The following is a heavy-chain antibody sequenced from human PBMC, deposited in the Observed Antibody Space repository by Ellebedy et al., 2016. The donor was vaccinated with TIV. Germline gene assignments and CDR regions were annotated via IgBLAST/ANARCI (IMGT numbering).Heavy chain of an antibody. J-gene: IGHJ4*02. Sequence: GESLKISCAASGFTFRDYWMSWVRQAPGKGLEWVANIKEGEIEKYYVDSVKGRFTVSRDNAKNSLYLQMNSLRAEDTAVYYCARVFGRSSWPSFDYWGQGALVTVSS. CDR3: ARVFGRSSWPSFDY. D-gene: IGHD6-13*01. CDR2: IKEGEIEK. V-gene: IGHV3-7*01. CDR1: GFTFRDYW.